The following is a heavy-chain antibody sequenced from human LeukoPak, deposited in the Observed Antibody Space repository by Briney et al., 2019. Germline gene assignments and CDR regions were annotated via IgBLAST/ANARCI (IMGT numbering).Heavy chain of an antibody. J-gene: IGHJ4*02. V-gene: IGHV3-11*01. D-gene: IGHD4-11*01. CDR3: AKAGSSVTPSFDY. Sequence: PGGSLRLSCAASGFTFNDYYMSWIRQAPGKGLEWLSYINIGGTNTHYADSVKGRFTISRDNAKNSLYLQMNSLRAEDTALYYCAKAGSSVTPSFDYWGQGTLVTVSS. CDR1: GFTFNDYY. CDR2: INIGGTNT.